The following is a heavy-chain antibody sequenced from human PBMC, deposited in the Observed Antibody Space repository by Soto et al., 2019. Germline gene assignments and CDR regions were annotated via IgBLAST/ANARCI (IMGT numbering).Heavy chain of an antibody. CDR3: ASSYSSSWYGDWYFDL. J-gene: IGHJ2*01. Sequence: QVQLVQSGAEVKKPGSSVKVSCKASGGTFSSYTISWVRQAPGQGLEWMGRIIPILGIANYAQKFQGRVTITADKSTSAAYMELSSVRSEDTAVYYCASSYSSSWYGDWYFDLWGRGTLVTVSS. V-gene: IGHV1-69*02. CDR1: GGTFSSYT. D-gene: IGHD6-13*01. CDR2: IIPILGIA.